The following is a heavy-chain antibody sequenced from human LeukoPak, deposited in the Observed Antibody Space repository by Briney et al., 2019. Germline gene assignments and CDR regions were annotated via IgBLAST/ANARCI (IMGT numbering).Heavy chain of an antibody. V-gene: IGHV3-20*04. CDR1: GFTFSSYA. D-gene: IGHD1-26*01. CDR2: INWNGGST. CDR3: ARDSGSYRVGWFDP. J-gene: IGHJ5*02. Sequence: GGSLRLSCAASGFTFSSYAMSWVRQAPGKGLEWVSGINWNGGSTGYADSVKGRFTISRDNAKNSLYLQMNSLRAEDTALYYCARDSGSYRVGWFDPWGQGTLVTVSS.